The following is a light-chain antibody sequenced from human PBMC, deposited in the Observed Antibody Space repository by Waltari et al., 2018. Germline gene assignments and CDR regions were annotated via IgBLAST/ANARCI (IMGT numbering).Light chain of an antibody. Sequence: QSALTQPRSVSGSPGQSLTISCTGTSSDVGGYNYVTWYQQHPGKAPKLMIYDVNKRPSGVPDRFSGSKSGNTASLTISGLQAEDEADFYCCSYAGSYILVFGGGTKLTVL. CDR3: CSYAGSYILV. V-gene: IGLV2-11*01. CDR2: DVN. J-gene: IGLJ2*01. CDR1: SSDVGGYNY.